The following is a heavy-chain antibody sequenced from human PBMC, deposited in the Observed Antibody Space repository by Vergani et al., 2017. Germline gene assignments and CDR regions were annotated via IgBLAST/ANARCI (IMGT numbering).Heavy chain of an antibody. J-gene: IGHJ4*02. V-gene: IGHV4-61*02. CDR3: ARTRPYLNSGSCPAI. CDR2: IHTGAST. Sequence: QVQLQESGPGLLKPSQTLSLTCTVSGESIRSGSHYWSWIRQPAGKGPEWIGHIHTGASTDLNPSFKSRVSISVDTSKSQFSLKLNSVTVADTAVYYCARTRPYLNSGSCPAIWGQGTLVTVSS. D-gene: IGHD1-26*01. CDR1: GESIRSGSHY.